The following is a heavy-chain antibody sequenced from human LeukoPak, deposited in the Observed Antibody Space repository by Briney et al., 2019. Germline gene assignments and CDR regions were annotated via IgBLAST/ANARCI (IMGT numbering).Heavy chain of an antibody. Sequence: PSETLSLTCTVSGGSISSYYWSWIRQPPGKGLEWIGYIYYSGSTNYNPSLKSRVTISVDTSKNQFSLKLSSVTAADTAVYYCARWRGYYYGMDVWGQGTTVTVSS. CDR1: GGSISSYY. CDR2: IYYSGST. D-gene: IGHD3-3*01. CDR3: ARWRGYYYGMDV. V-gene: IGHV4-59*01. J-gene: IGHJ6*02.